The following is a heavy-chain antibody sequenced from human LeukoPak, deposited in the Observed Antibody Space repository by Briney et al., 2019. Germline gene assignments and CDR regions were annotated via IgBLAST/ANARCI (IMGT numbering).Heavy chain of an antibody. CDR2: MNPNSGNT. J-gene: IGHJ4*02. CDR3: ARMGDSSGYYYDDY. V-gene: IGHV1-8*01. D-gene: IGHD3-22*01. Sequence: GASVKVSCKASGYTFTSYDINWVRQATGQGLEWMGWMNPNSGNTGYAQKFQGRVTMTRNTSISTAYMELSSLRSEDTAVYYCARMGDSSGYYYDDYWGQGTLVTVSS. CDR1: GYTFTSYD.